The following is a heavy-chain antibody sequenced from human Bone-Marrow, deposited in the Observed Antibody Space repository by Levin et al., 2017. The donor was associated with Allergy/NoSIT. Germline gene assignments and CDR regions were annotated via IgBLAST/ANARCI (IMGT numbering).Heavy chain of an antibody. D-gene: IGHD3-9*01. Sequence: GESLKISCAVSGFAFSSYGMHWVRQAPGKGLEWVAGISDDGSKKYYADSVKGRFTISRDNFKNTLYLQMNSLRVEDTAVYYCAKVRRELVIATDAFDVWGPGTMVTVSS. J-gene: IGHJ3*01. CDR2: ISDDGSKK. V-gene: IGHV3-30*18. CDR3: AKVRRELVIATDAFDV. CDR1: GFAFSSYG.